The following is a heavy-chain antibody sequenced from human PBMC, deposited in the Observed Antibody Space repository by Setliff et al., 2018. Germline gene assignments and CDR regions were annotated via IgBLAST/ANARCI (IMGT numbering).Heavy chain of an antibody. V-gene: IGHV4-4*07. Sequence: KPSETLSLTCTVSGGSISSYYWSWIRQPAGKGLEWIGHIYIGGGANYNPSLKSRVTMSIDTSKNQFSLKLNSVTAADMAVYYCAREQWLDPPGYYYMDVWAKGTTVTAP. CDR2: IYIGGGA. CDR3: AREQWLDPPGYYYMDV. J-gene: IGHJ6*03. CDR1: GGSISSYY. D-gene: IGHD6-19*01.